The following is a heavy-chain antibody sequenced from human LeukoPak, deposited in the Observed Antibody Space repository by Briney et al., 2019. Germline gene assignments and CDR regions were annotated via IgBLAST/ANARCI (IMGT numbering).Heavy chain of an antibody. CDR3: AKDYCSSTSCYFDY. CDR1: GFTFDDYA. D-gene: IGHD2-2*01. CDR2: INWDGGST. J-gene: IGHJ4*02. V-gene: IGHV3-43D*03. Sequence: GGSLRLSXAASGFTFDDYAMHSVRQAPGKGLEWISLINWDGGSTYYADSVKGRFTISRDNNKNSLYLQMNSLRAEDTALYYCAKDYCSSTSCYFDYWGQGTLVTVSS.